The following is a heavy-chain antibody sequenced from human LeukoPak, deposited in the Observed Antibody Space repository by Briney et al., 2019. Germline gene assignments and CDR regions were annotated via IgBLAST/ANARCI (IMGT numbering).Heavy chain of an antibody. D-gene: IGHD1-26*01. J-gene: IGHJ4*02. V-gene: IGHV1-2*02. CDR2: INPNSGGT. CDR1: GYTFTSYG. Sequence: ASVKVSCKASGYTFTSYGISWVRQAPGHGLEWMGWINPNSGGTNYAQKFQGRVTMTRDTSISTAYMELSRLRSDDTAVYYCARGGSYYVSYFDYWGQGTLVTVSS. CDR3: ARGGSYYVSYFDY.